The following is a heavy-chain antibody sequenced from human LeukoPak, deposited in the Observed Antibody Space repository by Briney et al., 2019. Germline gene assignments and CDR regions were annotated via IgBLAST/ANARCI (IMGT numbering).Heavy chain of an antibody. CDR3: AKVKELLWFGGYDY. V-gene: IGHV3-23*01. D-gene: IGHD3-10*01. J-gene: IGHJ4*02. CDR2: ISGGGVTT. CDR1: GFTSSSYA. Sequence: GGSLKLSCAASGFTSSSYAISWVRQAPGKGLEWVSVISGGGVTTYYADSVKGRFTISRDNSKNTLYLQMNSLRAEDTAVYYCAKVKELLWFGGYDYWGQGTLVTVSS.